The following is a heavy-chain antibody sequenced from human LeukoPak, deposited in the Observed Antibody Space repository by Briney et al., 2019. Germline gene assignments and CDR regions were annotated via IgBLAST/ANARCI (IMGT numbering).Heavy chain of an antibody. CDR3: ARDSWVRGVIIYYYYYYMDV. CDR2: IYSDGST. D-gene: IGHD3-10*01. Sequence: GGSLRLSCAASELTVSSNCMTWVRQAPGKGLEWVSFIYSDGSTYYADSVRGRFTISRDNSKNSLYLQMNSLRAEDTAVYYCARDSWVRGVIIYYYYYYMDVWGKGTTVTISS. V-gene: IGHV3-66*01. J-gene: IGHJ6*03. CDR1: ELTVSSNC.